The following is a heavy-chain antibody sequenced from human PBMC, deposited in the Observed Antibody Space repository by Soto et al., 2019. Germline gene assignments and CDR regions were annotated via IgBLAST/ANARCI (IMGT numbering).Heavy chain of an antibody. V-gene: IGHV4-39*01. CDR2: IYYSGST. CDR3: ARLPPTNLVAATTN. D-gene: IGHD2-15*01. J-gene: IGHJ4*02. Sequence: QLQLQESGPGLVKPSETLSLTCTVSGGSISSSSYYWGWIRQPPGKGLEWIGSIYYSGSTYYNPSLKSRVTISVDTSKNQFSLKLSSVTAADTSVYYCARLPPTNLVAATTNCGQGTLVTVSS. CDR1: GGSISSSSYY.